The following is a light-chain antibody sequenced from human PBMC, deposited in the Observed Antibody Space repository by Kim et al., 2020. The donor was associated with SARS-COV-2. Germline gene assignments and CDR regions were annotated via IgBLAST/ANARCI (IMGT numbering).Light chain of an antibody. CDR3: SSCAGSYIRV. CDR2: DVS. Sequence: QSALTQPRSVSGSPGQSVTISCTGTSDDVGNYNYVSWYQQFPGKAPKLMIHDVSQRPSGVPDRFSGSKSGNTASLTISGLQAEDEADYYCSSCAGSYIRVFGGGTQLTVL. CDR1: SDDVGNYNY. J-gene: IGLJ3*02. V-gene: IGLV2-11*01.